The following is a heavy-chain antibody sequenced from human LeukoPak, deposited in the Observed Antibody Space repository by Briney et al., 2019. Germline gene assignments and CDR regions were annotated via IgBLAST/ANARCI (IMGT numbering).Heavy chain of an antibody. CDR2: ISYDGSNK. CDR1: GFTFSSYG. J-gene: IGHJ4*02. Sequence: GGSLRLSCAASGFTFSSYGMHWVRQAPGKGLEWVAVISYDGSNKYYADSVKGRFTISRDNSKNTLNPQMNSLRAEDTAVYYCAKGEVPAAMLSPFDYWGQGTLVTVSS. D-gene: IGHD2-2*01. CDR3: AKGEVPAAMLSPFDY. V-gene: IGHV3-30*18.